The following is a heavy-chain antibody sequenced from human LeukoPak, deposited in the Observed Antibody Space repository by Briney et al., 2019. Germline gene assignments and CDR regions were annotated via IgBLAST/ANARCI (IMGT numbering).Heavy chain of an antibody. CDR2: ISSSSYI. Sequence: GGSLRLSCAASGFTFSSYSMNWVRQAPGKGLEWVSSISSSSYIYYADSVKGRFTISRDNAKNSLYLQMNSLRAEDTAVYYCARDLGYYYDSSGCFDYWGQGTLVTVSS. CDR1: GFTFSSYS. CDR3: ARDLGYYYDSSGCFDY. V-gene: IGHV3-21*01. D-gene: IGHD3-22*01. J-gene: IGHJ4*02.